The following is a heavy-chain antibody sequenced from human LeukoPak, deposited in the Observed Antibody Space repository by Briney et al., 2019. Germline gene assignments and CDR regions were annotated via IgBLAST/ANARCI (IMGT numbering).Heavy chain of an antibody. D-gene: IGHD3-10*01. Sequence: PSQTLSLTCAVSGYSISSGYYWGWIRQPPGKGLEWIGSIYHSGSTYYNPSLKSRVTISVDMSKNQFSLKLSTVTAADTAVYYCARLGDPHYWGQGTLVTVSS. J-gene: IGHJ4*02. CDR1: GYSISSGYY. CDR2: IYHSGST. V-gene: IGHV4-38-2*01. CDR3: ARLGDPHY.